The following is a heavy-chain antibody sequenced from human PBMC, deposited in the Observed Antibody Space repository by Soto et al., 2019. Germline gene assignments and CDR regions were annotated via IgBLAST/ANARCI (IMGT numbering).Heavy chain of an antibody. D-gene: IGHD3-3*01. V-gene: IGHV3-48*02. Sequence: GGSLRLSCAASGFIFSSYNLNWVRQAAGKGLEWVSYISSSGNTIYYSDSVKGRFTFSRDNGKNSLFLQMNSLREEDTAVYYCARDRGVGTPDSFDIWGQGTMVTVSS. CDR2: ISSSGNTI. J-gene: IGHJ3*02. CDR1: GFIFSSYN. CDR3: ARDRGVGTPDSFDI.